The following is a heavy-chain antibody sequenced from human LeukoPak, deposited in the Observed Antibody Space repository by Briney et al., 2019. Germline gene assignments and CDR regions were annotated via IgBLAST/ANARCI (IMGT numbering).Heavy chain of an antibody. J-gene: IGHJ4*02. D-gene: IGHD1/OR15-1a*01. CDR2: INQDGGEK. V-gene: IGHV3-7*01. CDR3: GEGTVTASVD. Sequence: GSLRLSCAASGFTFSSYWMTWVRQAPGKGLEWVANINQDGGEKYYVDSVKGRFTISRDNAKNLLYLQMNSMRAEDKAVYYCGEGTVTASVDWGQGTLVTVSS. CDR1: GFTFSSYW.